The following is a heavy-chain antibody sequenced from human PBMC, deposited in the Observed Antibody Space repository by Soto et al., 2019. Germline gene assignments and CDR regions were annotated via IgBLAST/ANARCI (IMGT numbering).Heavy chain of an antibody. J-gene: IGHJ3*02. CDR2: INPNSGDT. CDR1: GYPLTGFY. V-gene: IGHV1-2*02. D-gene: IGHD2-15*01. Sequence: ASVKVACKASGYPLTGFYIHWLRQAPGQGPEWMGWINPNSGDTNYSQKFQGMFTMTRDSSIRTAYMEFSRLRPDDTAVYSCEREGIGYCSGAGCYSSSDALDIWGQGIMVTVSS. CDR3: EREGIGYCSGAGCYSSSDALDI.